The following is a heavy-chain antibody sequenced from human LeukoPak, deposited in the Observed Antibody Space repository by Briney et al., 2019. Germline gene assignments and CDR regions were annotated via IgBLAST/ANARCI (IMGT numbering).Heavy chain of an antibody. V-gene: IGHV3-7*01. CDR1: GFTFSSYW. CDR2: IKQDGSEK. CDR3: ARDLTPGYCSSTSCYSHYYYYYGMDV. Sequence: GGSLRLSCAASGFTFSSYWMSWVRQAPGKGLEWVANIKQDGSEKYYVDSVKGRFTISRDNAKNSLYLQMNSLRAEDTAVYYCARDLTPGYCSSTSCYSHYYYYYGMDVWGQGTTVTVSS. J-gene: IGHJ6*02. D-gene: IGHD2-2*02.